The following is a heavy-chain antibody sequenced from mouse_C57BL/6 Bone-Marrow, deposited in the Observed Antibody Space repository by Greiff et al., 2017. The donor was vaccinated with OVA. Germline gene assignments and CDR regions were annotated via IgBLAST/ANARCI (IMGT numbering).Heavy chain of an antibody. J-gene: IGHJ2*01. D-gene: IGHD1-1*01. V-gene: IGHV1-18*01. CDR1: GYTFTDFN. Sequence: VQLQQSGPELVKPGASVKIPCKASGYTFTDFNMAWVKQSHGKSLEWIGDINPNNGGTIYNQKFKGKATLTVDKSSSTAYMELRSLTSEDTAVYYCARTTVVEGYFDYWGQGTTLTVSS. CDR2: INPNNGGT. CDR3: ARTTVVEGYFDY.